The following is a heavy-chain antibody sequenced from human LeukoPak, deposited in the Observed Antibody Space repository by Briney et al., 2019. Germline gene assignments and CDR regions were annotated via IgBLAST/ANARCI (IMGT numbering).Heavy chain of an antibody. CDR1: GYTFTGYY. V-gene: IGHV1-2*02. J-gene: IGHJ4*02. D-gene: IGHD2-2*01. CDR3: ARALDCSSTSCYDFDY. CDR2: INPNSGGT. Sequence: ASVKVSCKASGYTFTGYYMHWVRQAPGQGLEWMGWINPNSGGTNYAQKFQGRVTMTRDKSISTAYMELSRLRSDDTAVYYCARALDCSSTSCYDFDYWGQGTLVTVSS.